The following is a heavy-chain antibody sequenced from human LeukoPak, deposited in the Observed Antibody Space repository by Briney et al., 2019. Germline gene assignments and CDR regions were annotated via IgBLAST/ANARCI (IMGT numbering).Heavy chain of an antibody. CDR1: GYSFTSYW. D-gene: IGHD3-10*01. Sequence: GESLKISCKGSGYSFTSYWIGWVRQMPGKGLEWMGIIYPGDSDTRYSPSFQGQVTISADKSISTAYLQWSSLKASDTAMYYCARLPSRGGELLYYFDYWGQGTLVTVSS. V-gene: IGHV5-51*01. CDR2: IYPGDSDT. CDR3: ARLPSRGGELLYYFDY. J-gene: IGHJ4*02.